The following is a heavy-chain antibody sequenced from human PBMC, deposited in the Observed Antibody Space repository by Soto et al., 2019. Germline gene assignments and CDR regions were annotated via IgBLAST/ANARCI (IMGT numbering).Heavy chain of an antibody. V-gene: IGHV3-15*07. CDR2: IKSKTDGGTT. CDR3: TPYSGSSLPALYFGY. CDR1: GFTFSNAW. Sequence: EVQLVESGGGLVKPGGSLRLSCAASGFTFSNAWMNWVRQAPGKGLEWVGRIKSKTDGGTTDYAAPVKGRFTISRDDSKNTLYLQMNSLKTEDTAVYYCTPYSGSSLPALYFGYWGQGTLVTVSS. D-gene: IGHD1-26*01. J-gene: IGHJ4*02.